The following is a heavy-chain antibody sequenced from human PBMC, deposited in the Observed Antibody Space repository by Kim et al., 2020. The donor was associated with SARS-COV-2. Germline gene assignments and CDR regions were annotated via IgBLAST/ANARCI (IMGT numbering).Heavy chain of an antibody. J-gene: IGHJ4*02. CDR2: IYSGGST. Sequence: GGSLRLSCAASGFTVSSNYMSWVRKAPGKGLEWVSIIYSGGSTYYADSVKGRFTISRDNSKNTLYLQMNSLRAEDTAVYYCARAYGDYYFDYWGQGTLVTVSS. CDR1: GFTVSSNY. CDR3: ARAYGDYYFDY. D-gene: IGHD4-17*01. V-gene: IGHV3-53*01.